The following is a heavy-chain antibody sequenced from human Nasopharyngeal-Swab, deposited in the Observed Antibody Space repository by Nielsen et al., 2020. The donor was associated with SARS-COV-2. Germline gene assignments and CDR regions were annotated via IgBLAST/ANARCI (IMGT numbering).Heavy chain of an antibody. V-gene: IGHV4-34*01. J-gene: IGHJ5*02. CDR3: AREGDSGYDFFFDP. CDR1: GGSFSGYY. D-gene: IGHD5-12*01. CDR2: INHSGST. Sequence: SETLSLTCAVYGGSFSGYYWSWIRQPPGKGLEWIGEINHSGSTNYNPSLKSRVTISVDTSKNQFSLKLSSVTAADTAVYYCAREGDSGYDFFFDPWGRGTLVTVSS.